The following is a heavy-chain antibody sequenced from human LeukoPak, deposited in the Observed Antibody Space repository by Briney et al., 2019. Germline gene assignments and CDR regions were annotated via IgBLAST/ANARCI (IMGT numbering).Heavy chain of an antibody. V-gene: IGHV3-48*01. CDR3: ARDPIAVGYGDY. J-gene: IGHJ4*02. CDR2: ISGSSSTI. CDR1: GFTFSSYS. Sequence: PGGSLRLSCAASGFTFSSYSMNWVRQAPGKGLEWVSYISGSSSTIYYADSVKGRFIISRDNAKNSLYLQMNSLRAEDTAVYHCARDPIAVGYGDYWGQGTLVTVSS. D-gene: IGHD6-19*01.